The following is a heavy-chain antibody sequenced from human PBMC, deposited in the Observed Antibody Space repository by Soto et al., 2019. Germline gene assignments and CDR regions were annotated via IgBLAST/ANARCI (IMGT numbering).Heavy chain of an antibody. CDR3: ARGGSSDRVVYFQH. D-gene: IGHD2-2*01. CDR1: GGSISSYY. CDR2: IYYSGST. Sequence: SETLSLTCTVSGGSISSYYWSWIRQPPGKGLEWIGYIYYSGSTNYNPSLKSRVTISVDTSKNQFSLKLSSVTAADTSVYYCARGGSSDRVVYFQHWGQGTLVTVSS. V-gene: IGHV4-59*01. J-gene: IGHJ1*01.